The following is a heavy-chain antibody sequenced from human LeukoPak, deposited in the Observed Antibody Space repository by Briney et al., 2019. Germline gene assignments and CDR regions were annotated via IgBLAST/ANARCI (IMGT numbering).Heavy chain of an antibody. CDR3: ASPSGYSSGWYLDY. CDR2: INPNSGGT. Sequence: ASAKVSCKASGYTFTGYYMHWVRQAPGQGLEWMGRINPNSGGTNYAQKFQGRVTMTRDTSISTAYMELSRLRSDDTAVYYCASPSGYSSGWYLDYWGQGTLVTVSS. D-gene: IGHD6-19*01. CDR1: GYTFTGYY. J-gene: IGHJ4*02. V-gene: IGHV1-2*06.